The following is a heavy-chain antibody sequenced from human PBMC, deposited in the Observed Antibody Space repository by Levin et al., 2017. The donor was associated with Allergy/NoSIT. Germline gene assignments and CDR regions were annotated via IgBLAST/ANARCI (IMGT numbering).Heavy chain of an antibody. D-gene: IGHD3-10*01. CDR3: ARARGHYYYYYMDV. V-gene: IGHV4-31*03. Sequence: SETLSLTCTVSGGSISSGGYYWSWIRQHPGKGLEWIGYIYYSGSTYYNPSLKSRVTISVDTSKNQFSLKLSSVTAADTAVYYCARARGHYYYYYMDVWGKGTTVTVSS. CDR1: GGSISSGGYY. CDR2: IYYSGST. J-gene: IGHJ6*03.